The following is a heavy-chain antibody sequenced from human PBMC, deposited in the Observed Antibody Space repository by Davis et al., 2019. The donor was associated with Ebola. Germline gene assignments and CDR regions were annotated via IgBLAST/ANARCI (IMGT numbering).Heavy chain of an antibody. Sequence: ASVKVSCKASGYTFTSYYMHWVRQAPGQGLEWMGIINPSGGSTSYAQKFQGRVTMTRDTSTSTVYMELSSLRSEDTAVYYCARDRGYGRLLYGMDVWGQGTTVTVSS. D-gene: IGHD2/OR15-2a*01. CDR1: GYTFTSYY. CDR2: INPSGGST. CDR3: ARDRGYGRLLYGMDV. J-gene: IGHJ6*02. V-gene: IGHV1-46*01.